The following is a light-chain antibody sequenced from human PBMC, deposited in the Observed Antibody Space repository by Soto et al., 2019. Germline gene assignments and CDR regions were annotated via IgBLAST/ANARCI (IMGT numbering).Light chain of an antibody. V-gene: IGKV4-1*01. Sequence: DIVLTQSPDSLSVSLGERATINCKSSQSVLFGAYNKNYLAWYQQKSGQPPRLLIFWASTRESGVPDRFSGSGSETDFTLTIDNLQAEDVAVYYCQQYYRAPCPFGPGTRVDLK. CDR3: QQYYRAPCP. J-gene: IGKJ3*01. CDR2: WAS. CDR1: QSVLFGAYNKNY.